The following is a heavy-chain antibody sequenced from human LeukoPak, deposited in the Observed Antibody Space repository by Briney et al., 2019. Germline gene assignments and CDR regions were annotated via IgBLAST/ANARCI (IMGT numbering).Heavy chain of an antibody. J-gene: IGHJ4*02. CDR1: GGSISSSSYY. CDR3: ARGLPYDSSGYGL. Sequence: PSETLSLTCTVSGGSISSSSYYWGWIRQPPGKGLEWIGSIYYSGSTYYNPSLKSRVTISVDTSKNQFSLKLSSVTAADTVVYYCARGLPYDSSGYGLWGQGTLVTVSS. D-gene: IGHD3-22*01. V-gene: IGHV4-39*07. CDR2: IYYSGST.